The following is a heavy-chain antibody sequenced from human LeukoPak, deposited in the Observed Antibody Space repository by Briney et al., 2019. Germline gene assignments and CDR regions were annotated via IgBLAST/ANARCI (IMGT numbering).Heavy chain of an antibody. CDR2: ISFDGSNK. V-gene: IGHV3-30*18. J-gene: IGHJ4*02. CDR1: GFTFSSYG. CDR3: AKDPKKAVVVVAATGFDY. D-gene: IGHD2-15*01. Sequence: GRSLRLSCAASGFTFSSYGMHWVRQAPGKGLEWVAVISFDGSNKYYADSVKGRFTISRDNSKNTLYLQMNSLRAEDTAVYYCAKDPKKAVVVVAATGFDYWGQGTLVTVSS.